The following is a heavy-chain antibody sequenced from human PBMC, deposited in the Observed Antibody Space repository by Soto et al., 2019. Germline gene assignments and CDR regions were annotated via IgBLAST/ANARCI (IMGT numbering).Heavy chain of an antibody. V-gene: IGHV3-23*01. Sequence: PGGSLRLSCVASGFNFLNYAMSWVRQAPGEGLEWVSVISGGGITSYADSVKGRFTMSRGTSRHTLYLQMNSLRDEDTAVYYCAKPTGGALSFDCWGQGTLVTVSS. CDR3: AKPTGGALSFDC. CDR2: ISGGGIT. J-gene: IGHJ4*02. CDR1: GFNFLNYA. D-gene: IGHD2-8*02.